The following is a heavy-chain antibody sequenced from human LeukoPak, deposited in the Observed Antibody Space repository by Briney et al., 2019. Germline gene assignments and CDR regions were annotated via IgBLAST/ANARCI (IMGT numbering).Heavy chain of an antibody. Sequence: ASVKVSCKASGGTFSSYAISWVRQAPGQGLEWMGGIIPIFGTANYAQKFQGRVTITADKSTSTAYMELRSLRSDDTAVYYCARDSGDSSGWAPYNWFDPWGQGTLVTVSS. J-gene: IGHJ5*02. CDR2: IIPIFGTA. CDR3: ARDSGDSSGWAPYNWFDP. CDR1: GGTFSSYA. V-gene: IGHV1-69*06. D-gene: IGHD6-19*01.